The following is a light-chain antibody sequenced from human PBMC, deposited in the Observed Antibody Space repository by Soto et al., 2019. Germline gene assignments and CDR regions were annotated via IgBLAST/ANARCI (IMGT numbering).Light chain of an antibody. J-gene: IGLJ3*02. V-gene: IGLV4-69*01. CDR1: SEYSTYA. CDR3: QSLGTGIQV. Sequence: QLVLTQSPSASGSLGASVKLTCTLSSEYSTYAIAWHQQQSEKGPRFLMKINYDGTHSKGDGFFDRFSGSSSGAERHLTISSLQSEDEADYYCQSLGTGIQVFGGGTKLTVL. CDR2: INYDGTH.